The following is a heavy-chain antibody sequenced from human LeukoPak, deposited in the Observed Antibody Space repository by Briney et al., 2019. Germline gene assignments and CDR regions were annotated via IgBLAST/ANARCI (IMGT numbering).Heavy chain of an antibody. Sequence: QAGGSLRLSCAVSGFTINSYWMHWVRQAPGKGLVWVSRINRDGSSTSYADSVKGRFTISKDNAKNTLYLQMNSLRAEDTAVYYCASRDQSCSGGVCYPIDYWGQGTLVTVSS. CDR2: INRDGSST. CDR1: GFTINSYW. J-gene: IGHJ4*02. CDR3: ASRDQSCSGGVCYPIDY. V-gene: IGHV3-74*01. D-gene: IGHD2-15*01.